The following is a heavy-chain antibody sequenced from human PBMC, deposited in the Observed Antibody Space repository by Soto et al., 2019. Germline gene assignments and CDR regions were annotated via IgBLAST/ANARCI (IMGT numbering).Heavy chain of an antibody. D-gene: IGHD3-22*01. Sequence: GGSLRLSCAASGFMFSNHGMHWVRQAPGKGLEWVAVIWYDGSNKYYADSVKGRFTISRDNSKNTLYLQMNSLRAEDTAVYYCARDYYYDSSGTFDYWGQGTLVTV. J-gene: IGHJ4*02. CDR2: IWYDGSNK. CDR1: GFMFSNHG. CDR3: ARDYYYDSSGTFDY. V-gene: IGHV3-33*01.